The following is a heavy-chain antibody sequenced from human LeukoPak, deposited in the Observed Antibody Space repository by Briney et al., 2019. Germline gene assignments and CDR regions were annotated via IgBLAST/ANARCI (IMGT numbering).Heavy chain of an antibody. CDR2: ISYLGTNK. CDR1: GFTFSNYA. Sequence: GGSLRLSCAASGFTFSNYAMHWVRQAPGKGLEWVTVISYLGTNKFYADSVKGRFTISRDNSNNTLYLQMNSLRAEGTAVYYCASRKIVYGSGSYYNYFDYWGQGTLVTVSS. V-gene: IGHV3-30*07. J-gene: IGHJ4*02. CDR3: ASRKIVYGSGSYYNYFDY. D-gene: IGHD3-10*01.